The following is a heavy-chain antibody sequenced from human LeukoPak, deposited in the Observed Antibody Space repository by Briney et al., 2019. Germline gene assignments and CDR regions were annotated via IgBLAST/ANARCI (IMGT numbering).Heavy chain of an antibody. J-gene: IGHJ4*02. CDR2: IKSKTDGGTT. CDR1: GFTFSNAW. Sequence: PGGSLRLSCAASGFTFSNAWMSWVRQAPGKGLEWVGRIKSKTDGGTTDYAAPAKGRFTISRDDSKNTLYLQMNSLKTEDTAVYYCTSPMVRGAYYFDYWGQGTLVTVSS. V-gene: IGHV3-15*01. CDR3: TSPMVRGAYYFDY. D-gene: IGHD3-10*01.